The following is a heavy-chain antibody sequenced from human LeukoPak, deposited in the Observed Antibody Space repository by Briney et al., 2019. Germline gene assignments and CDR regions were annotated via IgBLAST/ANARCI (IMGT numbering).Heavy chain of an antibody. Sequence: ASVNVSCKASGYTFTGYYMHWVRQAPGQGLEWMGWINPNSGGTNYAQKFQGWVTMTRDTSISTAYMELSRLRSDDTAVYYCARSPDPRIVVVPDNYYYGMDVWGQGTTVTVSS. CDR3: ARSPDPRIVVVPDNYYYGMDV. CDR2: INPNSGGT. V-gene: IGHV1-2*04. CDR1: GYTFTGYY. D-gene: IGHD2-2*01. J-gene: IGHJ6*02.